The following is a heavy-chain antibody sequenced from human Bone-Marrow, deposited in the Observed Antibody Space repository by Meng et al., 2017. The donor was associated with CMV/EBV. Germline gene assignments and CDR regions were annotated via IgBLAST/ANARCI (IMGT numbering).Heavy chain of an antibody. CDR1: GGSISSYY. Sequence: GSLRLSCTVSGGSISSYYWSWIRQPPGKGLEWIGYIYYSGSTNYNPSLKSRVTISVDTSKNQFSLKLSSVTAADTAVYYCARDRAHTPLVLTDWGQGTLVTGYS. CDR3: ARDRAHTPLVLTD. V-gene: IGHV4-59*01. J-gene: IGHJ4*02. CDR2: IYYSGST. D-gene: IGHD2-21*02.